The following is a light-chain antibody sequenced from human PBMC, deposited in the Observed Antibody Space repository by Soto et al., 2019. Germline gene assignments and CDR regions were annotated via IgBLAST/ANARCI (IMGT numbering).Light chain of an antibody. V-gene: IGLV2-18*02. J-gene: IGLJ3*02. CDR2: EVS. CDR3: SSYTTSSTLV. Sequence: QSALTQPPSVSGSPGQSVTISCSGTNSDIGSYNRVSWYQQPPGTAPKLIIYEVSHRPSGVPARFSGSKSANAASLTISGLQAEDEADYDCSSYTTSSTLVFGGGTKLTV. CDR1: NSDIGSYNR.